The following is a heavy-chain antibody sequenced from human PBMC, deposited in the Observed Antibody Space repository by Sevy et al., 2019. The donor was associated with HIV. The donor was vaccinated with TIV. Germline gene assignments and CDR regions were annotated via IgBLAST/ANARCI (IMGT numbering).Heavy chain of an antibody. V-gene: IGHV3-9*01. J-gene: IGHJ4*02. D-gene: IGHD4-17*01. CDR3: AKAATVTTVRFDY. CDR1: GFTFDDYA. Sequence: GGSLRLSCAASGFTFDDYAMHWVRQAPGKGLEWVSGISLNSGSIGYADSVKGRFTISRDNAKNSLYLQMNSLRAEDTALYYCAKAATVTTVRFDYWGQGTLVTVSS. CDR2: ISLNSGSI.